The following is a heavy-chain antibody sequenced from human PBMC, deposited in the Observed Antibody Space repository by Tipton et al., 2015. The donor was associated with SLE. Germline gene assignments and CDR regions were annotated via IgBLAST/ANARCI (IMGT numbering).Heavy chain of an antibody. CDR2: VYSTGST. V-gene: IGHV4-39*02. J-gene: IGHJ3*02. Sequence: TLSLTCVVSGGSISSSPCHWGWSRQPPGKGLEWIGSVYSTGSTYRNPSLKSRVTISVDTSKNQFSLKLSSVTAADTAVYYCAREGWRVEVHAFDIWGQGTMVTVSS. CDR1: GGSISSSPCH. D-gene: IGHD1-1*01. CDR3: AREGWRVEVHAFDI.